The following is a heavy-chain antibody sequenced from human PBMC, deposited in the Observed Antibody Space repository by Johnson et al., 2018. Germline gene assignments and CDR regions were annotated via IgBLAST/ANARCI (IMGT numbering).Heavy chain of an antibody. CDR3: ARGNNGAFDI. Sequence: QLVESGGGLVKPGGSLRXSCAASGFTFSDYYMSWIRQAPGKGLEWVSGISWNSGSIGYADSVKGRFTISRDNAKNSLYLQMNSLRGEDTALYYCARGNNGAFDIWGQGTMVTVSS. D-gene: IGHD1-1*01. J-gene: IGHJ3*02. CDR2: ISWNSGSI. CDR1: GFTFSDYY. V-gene: IGHV3-9*01.